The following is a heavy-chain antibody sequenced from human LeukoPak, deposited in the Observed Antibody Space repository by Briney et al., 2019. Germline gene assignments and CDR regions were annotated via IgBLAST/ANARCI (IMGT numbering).Heavy chain of an antibody. CDR1: GYIFTNYY. V-gene: IGHV1-2*02. J-gene: IGHJ4*02. D-gene: IGHD3-3*01. CDR2: INPDSGGT. Sequence: GASVKVSCKASGYIFTNYYIHWVRQAPGQGLEWLGWINPDSGGTKYAQKFQGRVTMTRDTSISTAYMELSRLKTDDTAVYYCARGRRTDFWSVSNPGRSRQFEYWGQGILVTVSS. CDR3: ARGRRTDFWSVSNPGRSRQFEY.